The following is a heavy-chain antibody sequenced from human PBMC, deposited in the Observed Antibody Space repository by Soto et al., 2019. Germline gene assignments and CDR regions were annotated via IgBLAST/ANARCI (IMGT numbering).Heavy chain of an antibody. J-gene: IGHJ3*02. Sequence: QVQLVQSGAEVKKPGSSVKVSCKASGGTFSSYAISWVRQAPGQGLEWMGGIIPIFGTANYAQKFQGRVTITADESTSTAYMELSSLRSEDTAVYYCARDYGPRYCSSSRAFDIWGQGTMVTVSS. D-gene: IGHD6-6*01. CDR1: GGTFSSYA. V-gene: IGHV1-69*01. CDR3: ARDYGPRYCSSSRAFDI. CDR2: IIPIFGTA.